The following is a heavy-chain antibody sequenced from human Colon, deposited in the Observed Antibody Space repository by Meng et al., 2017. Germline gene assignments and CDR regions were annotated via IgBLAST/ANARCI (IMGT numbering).Heavy chain of an antibody. Sequence: GESLKISCAASGFTFTYAWMTWVRRAPGKGLEWCGRIKSKTDGETTDYSAPVKGRFTISRDDSKYTLFLQMDSLRTVVAAVYYWTTPRELYDSTGFGFWGQGTLVTVSS. CDR1: GFTFTYAW. D-gene: IGHD3-22*01. CDR2: IKSKTDGETT. CDR3: TTPRELYDSTGFGF. V-gene: IGHV3-15*01. J-gene: IGHJ1*01.